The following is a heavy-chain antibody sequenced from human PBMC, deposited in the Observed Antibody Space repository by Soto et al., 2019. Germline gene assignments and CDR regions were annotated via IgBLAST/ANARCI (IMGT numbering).Heavy chain of an antibody. D-gene: IGHD6-6*01. J-gene: IGHJ4*02. CDR3: ARAQPDSSSSLDY. V-gene: IGHV3-30-3*01. CDR2: ISYDGSNK. Sequence: PGGSLRLSCAASGFTFSSYAMHWVRQAPGKGLEWVAVISYDGSNKYYADSVKGRFTISRDNSKNTLYLQMNSLRDEDTAVYYCARAQPDSSSSLDYWGQGTLVTVSS. CDR1: GFTFSSYA.